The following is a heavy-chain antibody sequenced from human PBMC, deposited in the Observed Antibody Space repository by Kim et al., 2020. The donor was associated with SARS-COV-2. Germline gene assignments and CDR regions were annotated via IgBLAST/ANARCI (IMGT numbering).Heavy chain of an antibody. CDR2: IYYSGST. D-gene: IGHD1-26*01. CDR3: ASSARVGATRFSFDY. CDR1: GGSISSGGYY. J-gene: IGHJ4*02. Sequence: SETLSLTCTVSGGSISSGGYYWSWIRQHPGKGLEWIGYIYYSGSTYYNPSLKSRVTISVDTSKNQFSLKLSSVTAADTAVYYCASSARVGATRFSFDYWGQGTLVTVSS. V-gene: IGHV4-31*03.